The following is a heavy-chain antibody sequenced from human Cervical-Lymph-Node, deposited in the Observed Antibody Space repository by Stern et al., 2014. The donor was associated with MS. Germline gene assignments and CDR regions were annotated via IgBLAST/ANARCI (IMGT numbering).Heavy chain of an antibody. J-gene: IGHJ4*02. CDR2: ISSSGDTI. Sequence: VQLFESGGGLVKPGGSLRLSCAASGFTFSDYFMTWVRQAPGKGLEWLSFISSSGDTIKYADSVRGRFTISRDNAKNSLYLQMNSLRAEDTAVYYCVRGLGSYEDSWGQGTLVTVSS. CDR3: VRGLGSYEDS. V-gene: IGHV3-11*01. D-gene: IGHD3-10*01. CDR1: GFTFSDYF.